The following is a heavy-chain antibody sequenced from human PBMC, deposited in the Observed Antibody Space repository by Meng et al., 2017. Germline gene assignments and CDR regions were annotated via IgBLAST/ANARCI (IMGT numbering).Heavy chain of an antibody. CDR2: INHSGST. CDR3: ARGLRSSSWYGGYFQH. D-gene: IGHD6-13*01. V-gene: IGHV4-34*01. CDR1: GVSFSGYY. Sequence: QPPEAGARLLKPSVSLSLPCAVYGVSFSGYYWSWIRQPPGKGLEWIGEINHSGSTNYNPSLKSRVTISVDTSKNQFSLKLSSVTAADTAVYYCARGLRSSSWYGGYFQHWGQGTLVTVSS. J-gene: IGHJ1*01.